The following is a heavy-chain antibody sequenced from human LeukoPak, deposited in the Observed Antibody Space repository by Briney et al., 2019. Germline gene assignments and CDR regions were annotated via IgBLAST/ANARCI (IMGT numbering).Heavy chain of an antibody. CDR3: ARVGYNWNYDDY. J-gene: IGHJ4*02. Sequence: SLPVSRAASGFTFRSYAMHELGPAPGKGLAGVVVISNEVSDKSYAHSVKGQFTSSKDNSKNTLYLQMNSLRAEDTAGYYCARVGYNWNYDDYWGQGTLVTVSS. CDR2: ISNEVSDK. V-gene: IGHV3-30-3*01. CDR1: GFTFRSYA. D-gene: IGHD1-20*01.